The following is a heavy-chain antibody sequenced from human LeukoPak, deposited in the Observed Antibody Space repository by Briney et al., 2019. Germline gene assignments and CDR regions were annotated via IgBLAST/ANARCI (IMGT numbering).Heavy chain of an antibody. Sequence: SETLSLTCTVSGGSISSYYWSWIRQPAGKGLEWIGRIYTSGSTNYNPSLKSRVTMSVDTSKTQFSLKLSSVTAADTAVYYCARSNPSVDYGDYAFDYWGQGTLVTVSS. J-gene: IGHJ4*02. CDR1: GGSISSYY. CDR3: ARSNPSVDYGDYAFDY. D-gene: IGHD4-17*01. CDR2: IYTSGST. V-gene: IGHV4-4*07.